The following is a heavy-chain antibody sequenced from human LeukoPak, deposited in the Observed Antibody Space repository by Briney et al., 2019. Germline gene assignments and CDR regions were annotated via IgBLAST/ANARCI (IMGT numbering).Heavy chain of an antibody. CDR3: ARASYSYDINGWVPFDY. Sequence: SETLSLTCTVSGGSFSSYFWSWIRQPPGKGLEWIGYIYYSGSTHYNSSLKSRVTISLDTSRNQFSLKLSSVTAADTAVYYCARASYSYDINGWVPFDYWGRGTLVTVSS. V-gene: IGHV4-59*01. D-gene: IGHD3-22*01. CDR2: IYYSGST. J-gene: IGHJ4*02. CDR1: GGSFSSYF.